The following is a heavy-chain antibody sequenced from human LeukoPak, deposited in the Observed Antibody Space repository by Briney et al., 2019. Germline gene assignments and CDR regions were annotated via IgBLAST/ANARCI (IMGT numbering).Heavy chain of an antibody. V-gene: IGHV4-61*01. CDR2: IYYSGST. D-gene: IGHD3-22*01. J-gene: IGHJ5*02. CDR3: ARDGAYYYDSSGLLFDP. Sequence: SETLSLTCTVSGGSVSSGSYYWSWIRQPPGKGLEWIGYIYYSGSTDYNPSLKSRVTISVDTSKNQFSLKLSSVTAADTAVYYCARDGAYYYDSSGLLFDPWGQGTLVTVSS. CDR1: GGSVSSGSYY.